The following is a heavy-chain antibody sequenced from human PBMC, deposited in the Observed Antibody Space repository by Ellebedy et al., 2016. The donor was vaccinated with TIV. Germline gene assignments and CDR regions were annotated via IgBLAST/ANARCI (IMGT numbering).Heavy chain of an antibody. V-gene: IGHV3-23*01. CDR1: GFTFSSYA. CDR3: AKGGDQSRPPNYYYYGMDV. J-gene: IGHJ6*02. CDR2: ISGSGGST. D-gene: IGHD3-10*01. Sequence: GESLKISCAASGFTFSSYAMSWVRQAPGKGLEWVSAISGSGGSTYYADSVKGRFTISRDNSKNTLYLQMNSLRAEDTAVYYCAKGGDQSRPPNYYYYGMDVWGQGTTVTVSS.